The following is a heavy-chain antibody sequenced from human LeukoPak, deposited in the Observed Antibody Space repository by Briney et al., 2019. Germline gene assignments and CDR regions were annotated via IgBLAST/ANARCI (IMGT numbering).Heavy chain of an antibody. CDR2: INPSGST. V-gene: IGHV4-4*07. Sequence: PSETLSLTCTVSGGSISSYYWSWIRQPAGKGLEWIGRINPSGSTNYSPSLESRVSMSVDTSENQFSLKLSSVTAADTAVYYCARDRRIAVAATSFDFWGQGTLVTVSS. D-gene: IGHD6-13*01. J-gene: IGHJ4*02. CDR1: GGSISSYY. CDR3: ARDRRIAVAATSFDF.